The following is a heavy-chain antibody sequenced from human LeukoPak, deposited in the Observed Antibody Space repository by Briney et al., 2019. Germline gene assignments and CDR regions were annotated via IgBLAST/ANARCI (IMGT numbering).Heavy chain of an antibody. Sequence: PSETLSLTCTVSGGSISSSSYYWGWIRQPPGKGLEWIGSIYYSGSTYYNPSLKSRVTISVDTPKNQFSLKLSSVTAADTAVYYCARPAYYMDVWGKGTTVTVSS. CDR3: ARPAYYMDV. D-gene: IGHD2-2*01. CDR1: GGSISSSSYY. J-gene: IGHJ6*03. V-gene: IGHV4-39*07. CDR2: IYYSGST.